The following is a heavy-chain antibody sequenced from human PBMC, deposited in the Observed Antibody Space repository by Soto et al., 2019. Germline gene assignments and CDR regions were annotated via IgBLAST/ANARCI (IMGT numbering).Heavy chain of an antibody. Sequence: QVQLVQSGTEVKQPGASVNVSCKASGYTFIDYYIHWVRQAPGQGLEWMGRINPNTGGTYYAQNFQAWVTMTRDTSLSTAYMELTRLRSDDTAVYYCARVNGDAPPRGMDVWGQGTTVTVSS. CDR2: INPNTGGT. CDR1: GYTFIDYY. CDR3: ARVNGDAPPRGMDV. J-gene: IGHJ6*02. V-gene: IGHV1-2*04. D-gene: IGHD2-8*01.